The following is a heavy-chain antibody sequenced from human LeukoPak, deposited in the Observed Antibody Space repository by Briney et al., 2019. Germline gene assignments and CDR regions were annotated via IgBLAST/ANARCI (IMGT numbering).Heavy chain of an antibody. CDR3: SRGHYGSGSTDY. CDR1: GGSFRGYY. V-gene: IGHV4-34*01. D-gene: IGHD3-10*01. CDR2: INHSGST. J-gene: IGHJ4*02. Sequence: PSETLSLTCAVYGGSFRGYYWSWIRQPPGKGLEWIGEINHSGSTNYNPSLKSRVTISVDTSKNQFSLKLSSVTAADTAVYYCSRGHYGSGSTDYWGQGTLVTVSS.